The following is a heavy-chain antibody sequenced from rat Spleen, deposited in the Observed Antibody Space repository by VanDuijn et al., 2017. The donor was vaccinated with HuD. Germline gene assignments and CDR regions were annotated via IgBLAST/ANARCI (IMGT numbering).Heavy chain of an antibody. CDR3: TRGYYFDC. J-gene: IGHJ2*01. CDR2: ISYDGSTP. Sequence: EVQLVESGGGLVQPGRSMKLSCAASEFTFSNYDMAWVRQAPTKGLEWVTSISYDGSTPYYRNSVRGRFTISRDNAKSTLCLQMDSLRSEDTATYYCTRGYYFDCWGRGVMVTVSS. V-gene: IGHV5-20*01. CDR1: EFTFSNYD. D-gene: IGHD1-11*01.